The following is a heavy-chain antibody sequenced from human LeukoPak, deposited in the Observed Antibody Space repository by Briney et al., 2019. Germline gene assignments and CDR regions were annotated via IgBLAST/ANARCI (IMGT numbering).Heavy chain of an antibody. D-gene: IGHD1-26*01. CDR1: GGSISSYY. V-gene: IGHV4-59*01. CDR3: ARASGSYGERFDY. CDR2: IYYSGST. J-gene: IGHJ4*02. Sequence: PSETLSLTCTVSGGSISSYYWSWIRQPPGEGLEWIGYIYYSGSTNYNPSLKSRVTISVDTSKNQFSLKLSSVTAADTAVYYCARASGSYGERFDYWGQGTLVTVSS.